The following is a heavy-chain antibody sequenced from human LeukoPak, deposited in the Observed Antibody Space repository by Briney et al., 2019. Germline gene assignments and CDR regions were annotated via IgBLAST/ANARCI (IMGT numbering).Heavy chain of an antibody. Sequence: GESLKISCKGSGYSFTSYWIGWVRQMPGKGLEWMGIIYPGDSDTRYSPSFQGQVTISADKSISTAYLQWSSLKASDTAMYYSARLIYGGNSGYYYMDVWGKGTTVTVSS. D-gene: IGHD4-23*01. CDR2: IYPGDSDT. V-gene: IGHV5-51*01. CDR3: ARLIYGGNSGYYYMDV. CDR1: GYSFTSYW. J-gene: IGHJ6*03.